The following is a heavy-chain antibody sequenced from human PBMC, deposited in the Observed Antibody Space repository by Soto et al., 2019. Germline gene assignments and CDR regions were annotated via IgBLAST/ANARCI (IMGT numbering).Heavy chain of an antibody. D-gene: IGHD6-19*01. J-gene: IGHJ2*01. V-gene: IGHV1-2*02. Sequence: QVQLVQPGAEVKKPGASVKVSCRASGYTFNGYYLNWVRQAPGEGPEWMGWINPNSGATNYAQKFEVRVARTGDSSSSIAYMDLTRTGHDDRAVYYCARDGGFRRQSVVGTLRGFFDLWGGGKLVTVAS. CDR1: GYTFNGYY. CDR3: ARDGGFRRQSVVGTLRGFFDL. CDR2: INPNSGAT.